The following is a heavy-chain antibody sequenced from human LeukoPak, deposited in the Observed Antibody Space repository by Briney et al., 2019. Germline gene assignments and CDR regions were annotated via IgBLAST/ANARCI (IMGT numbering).Heavy chain of an antibody. CDR2: IRGSGGST. Sequence: GGSLRLSCAASGFPVNNYAMNWVRQAPGKGLQWVSAIRGSGGSTYCADSVKGRFTISRDNSKNTVYLQMNSLKAEDTAVYYCAKDPKEYDTSLNWFDPWGQGTLVTVSS. CDR3: AKDPKEYDTSLNWFDP. CDR1: GFPVNNYA. V-gene: IGHV3-23*01. D-gene: IGHD6-6*01. J-gene: IGHJ5*02.